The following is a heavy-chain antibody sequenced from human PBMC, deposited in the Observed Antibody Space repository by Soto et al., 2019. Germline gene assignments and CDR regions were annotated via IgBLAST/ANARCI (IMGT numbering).Heavy chain of an antibody. V-gene: IGHV3-15*07. CDR1: GFTFSNAW. J-gene: IGHJ1*01. CDR2: IKSKTDGGTT. CDR3: TTGCSSTSCYVGYAEYFQH. Sequence: PGGSLRLSCAASGFTFSNAWMNWVRQAPGKGLEWVGRIKSKTDGGTTDYAAPVKGRFTISRDDSKNTLYLQMNSLKTEDTAVYYCTTGCSSTSCYVGYAEYFQHWGQGTLVTVSS. D-gene: IGHD2-2*01.